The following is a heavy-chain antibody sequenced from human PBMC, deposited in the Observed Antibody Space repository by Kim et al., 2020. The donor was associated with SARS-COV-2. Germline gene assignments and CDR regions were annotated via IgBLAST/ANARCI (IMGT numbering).Heavy chain of an antibody. Sequence: SETLSLTCAVYGESFSGYYWNWLRQPPGKGLEWIGEINYNGNINYNPSLKSRVSISADASKNQFSLKVNSVTAADTAVYYCAGGRTALPFYWGRGTLVTGSS. D-gene: IGHD2-21*02. V-gene: IGHV4-34*01. CDR3: AGGRTALPFY. CDR1: GESFSGYY. J-gene: IGHJ4*02. CDR2: INYNGNI.